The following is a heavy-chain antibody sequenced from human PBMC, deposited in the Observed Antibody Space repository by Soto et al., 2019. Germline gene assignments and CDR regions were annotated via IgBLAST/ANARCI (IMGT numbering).Heavy chain of an antibody. CDR2: IYYSGST. J-gene: IGHJ4*02. CDR3: ARQNSPYYYGSGSHWNFDY. V-gene: IGHV4-59*01. CDR1: GGSISSYY. D-gene: IGHD3-10*01. Sequence: SATLSLTCTVSGGSISSYYWSWIRQPPGKGLEWIGYIYYSGSTNYNPSLKSRVTISVGTSKNQFSLKLSSVTAADTAVYYCARQNSPYYYGSGSHWNFDYWGQGTLVTVSS.